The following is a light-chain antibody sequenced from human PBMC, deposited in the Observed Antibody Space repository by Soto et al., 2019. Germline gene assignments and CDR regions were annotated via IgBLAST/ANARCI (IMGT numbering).Light chain of an antibody. Sequence: QSALTQPASVSGSPGQSITISCTGTSSDVGGYNYVSWYQQHPGKAPKLMIYDVSNRPSGVSNRFSGSKSRNTASLTISGLQAEDEADYYCSSYTSSSTSVFGGGTKLTVL. J-gene: IGLJ2*01. V-gene: IGLV2-14*01. CDR2: DVS. CDR1: SSDVGGYNY. CDR3: SSYTSSSTSV.